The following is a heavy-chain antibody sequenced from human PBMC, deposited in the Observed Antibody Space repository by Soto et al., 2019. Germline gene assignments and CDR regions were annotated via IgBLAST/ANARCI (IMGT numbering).Heavy chain of an antibody. Sequence: QVHLVESGGGVVQPGRSLRLSCAASGFSFSTYGMHWVRQAPGKGLEWVAVTWYDGNDKYYADSVKGRFTISRDNSKNTLYLQMNSLGAEDTAVYYCATAAAGNSPFNYWGQGTLVTVPS. CDR3: ATAAAGNSPFNY. CDR1: GFSFSTYG. D-gene: IGHD2-2*01. J-gene: IGHJ4*02. V-gene: IGHV3-33*01. CDR2: TWYDGNDK.